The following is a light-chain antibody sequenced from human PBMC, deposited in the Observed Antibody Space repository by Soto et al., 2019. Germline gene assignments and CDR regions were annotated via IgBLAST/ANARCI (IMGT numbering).Light chain of an antibody. CDR3: QKYNGALWT. CDR1: QSVSSSS. J-gene: IGKJ1*01. V-gene: IGKV3-20*01. CDR2: GAS. Sequence: EIVLTQSPGTLSLSPGERATLSCRASQSVSSSSLAWYQKKPGQAPRLLIYGASSRAAGIPDRFSGSGSGTDFTLTISSLQPEDVATYYCQKYNGALWTFGQGTKVEIK.